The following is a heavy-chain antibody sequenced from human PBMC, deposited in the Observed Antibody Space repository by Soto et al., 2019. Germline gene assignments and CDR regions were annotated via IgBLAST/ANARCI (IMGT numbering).Heavy chain of an antibody. V-gene: IGHV4-59*01. CDR3: ARDRLAAAGTKNNWFDP. Sequence: SETLSLTCTVSGGSISSYYWSWIRQPPGKGLEWIGYIYYSGSTNYNPSLKSRVTISVDTSKNQFSLKLSSVTAADTAVYYCARDRLAAAGTKNNWFDPWGQGTLVTVSS. J-gene: IGHJ5*02. D-gene: IGHD6-13*01. CDR2: IYYSGST. CDR1: GGSISSYY.